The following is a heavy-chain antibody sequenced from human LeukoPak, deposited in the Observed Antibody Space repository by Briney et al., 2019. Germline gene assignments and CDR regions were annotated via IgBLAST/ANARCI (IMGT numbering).Heavy chain of an antibody. CDR3: ARAQYPVVPAAKAGYYYYGMDV. V-gene: IGHV1-69*06. CDR1: GGTCSSYA. J-gene: IGHJ6*04. D-gene: IGHD2-2*01. CDR2: IIPIFGTA. Sequence: SVKVSCKASGGTCSSYAISWVRQAPGQGLEWMGGIIPIFGTANYAQKFQGRVTITADKSTSTAYMELSSLRSEDTAVYYCARAQYPVVPAAKAGYYYYGMDVWGKGTTVTVSS.